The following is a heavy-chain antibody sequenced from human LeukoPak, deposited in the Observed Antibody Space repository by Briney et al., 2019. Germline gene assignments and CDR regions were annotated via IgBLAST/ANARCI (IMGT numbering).Heavy chain of an antibody. CDR3: ARIQGDYAVLVY. CDR2: IVPIFGTP. V-gene: IGHV1-69*05. CDR1: GGTFPTYA. J-gene: IGHJ4*02. D-gene: IGHD4-17*01. Sequence: SVKVSCKASGGTFPTYAINWVRQAPGQGLELMGRIVPIFGTPHYAQKFQGRVSITTDESSSTAYMELSSLRSEDTAVYYCARIQGDYAVLVYWGQGTLVTVSS.